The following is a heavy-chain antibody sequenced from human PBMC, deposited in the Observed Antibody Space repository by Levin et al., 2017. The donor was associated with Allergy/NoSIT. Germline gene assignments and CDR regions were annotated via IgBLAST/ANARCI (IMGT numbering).Heavy chain of an antibody. CDR2: MKQDATEK. CDR1: GFTFPNHW. D-gene: IGHD3-16*01. Sequence: PGGSLRLSCEASGFTFPNHWLTWVRQAPGKGLEWVANMKQDATEKNYADSVKGRFTVSSDKTKNSLYLQMNSLRVEDTAFYYCAITSLDYWGQGTLVTVSS. CDR3: AITSLDY. V-gene: IGHV3-7*01. J-gene: IGHJ4*02.